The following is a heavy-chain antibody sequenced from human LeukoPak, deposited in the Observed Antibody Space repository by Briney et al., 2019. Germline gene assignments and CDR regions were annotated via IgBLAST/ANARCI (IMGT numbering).Heavy chain of an antibody. CDR3: ARLHTSGHD. Sequence: GWSLRLSCAASGFTFSSNWMSWVRQAPGKGLEWVATIKPDGSNTYYVDSVKGRFSISRDNARDSLYLQMNSPRAEDTAVYYCARLHTSGHDWGQGTLVTVSS. J-gene: IGHJ4*02. CDR1: GFTFSSNW. V-gene: IGHV3-7*01. D-gene: IGHD6-19*01. CDR2: IKPDGSNT.